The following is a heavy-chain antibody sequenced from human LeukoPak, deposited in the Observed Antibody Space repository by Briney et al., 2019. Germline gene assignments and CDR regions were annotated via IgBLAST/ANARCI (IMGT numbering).Heavy chain of an antibody. Sequence: GGSLRLSCAASKFTFNNHDMHWVRQAPGKGLEWVSTIYSGGTTYYADSAMGRFTISRHNSRNTLYLQMNSLRAEDTAVYYCARVDTVMAYYFDLWGQGTLVTVSS. V-gene: IGHV3-53*04. CDR2: IYSGGTT. J-gene: IGHJ4*02. CDR3: ARVDTVMAYYFDL. D-gene: IGHD5-18*01. CDR1: KFTFNNHD.